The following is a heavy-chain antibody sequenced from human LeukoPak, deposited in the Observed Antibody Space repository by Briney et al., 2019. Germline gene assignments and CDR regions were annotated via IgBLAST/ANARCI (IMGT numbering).Heavy chain of an antibody. CDR2: INKDGSEK. V-gene: IGHV3-7*01. D-gene: IGHD5-18*01. Sequence: PGGSLRLSCAASGFTFSNSWMTWVRQAPGKGLQWVANINKDGSEKYFVDSVKGRFTISRDNAKNLLYLHMNSLRAEDTAVYYCARNPGVTASRCYYYYIDVWGKGTTVSVSS. J-gene: IGHJ6*03. CDR1: GFTFSNSW. CDR3: ARNPGVTASRCYYYYIDV.